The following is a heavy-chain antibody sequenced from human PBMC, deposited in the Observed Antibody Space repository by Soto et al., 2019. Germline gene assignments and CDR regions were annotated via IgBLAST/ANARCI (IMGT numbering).Heavy chain of an antibody. V-gene: IGHV1-18*04. Sequence: AAVKVSCKASGYTFTSYGISWVRQAPGQGLEWMGWISAYNGNTNYAQKLQGRVTMTTDTSTSTAYMELRSLRSDDTAVYYCARDRLATRPSYSSGWYINYWGQGTLVTVSS. CDR1: GYTFTSYG. CDR3: ARDRLATRPSYSSGWYINY. J-gene: IGHJ4*02. D-gene: IGHD6-19*01. CDR2: ISAYNGNT.